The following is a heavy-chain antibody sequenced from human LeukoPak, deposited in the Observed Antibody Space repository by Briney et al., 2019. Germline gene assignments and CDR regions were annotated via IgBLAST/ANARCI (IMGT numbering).Heavy chain of an antibody. CDR1: GYTFTGYY. CDR3: ARVFKYYDILTGYPTDYFDY. V-gene: IGHV1-18*04. J-gene: IGHJ4*02. D-gene: IGHD3-9*01. CDR2: ISAYNGNT. Sequence: ASVKVSCKASGYTFTGYYMHWVRQAPGQGLEWMGWISAYNGNTNYAQKLQGRVTMTTDTSTSTAYMELRSLRSDDTAVYYCARVFKYYDILTGYPTDYFDYWGQGTLVTVSS.